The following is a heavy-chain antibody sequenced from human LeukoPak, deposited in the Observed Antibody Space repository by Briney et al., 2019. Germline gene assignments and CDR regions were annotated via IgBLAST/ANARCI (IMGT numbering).Heavy chain of an antibody. Sequence: PSETLSLTCTVSGGSISSSSYYWGWIRQPPGKGLEWIGSIYYSGSTYYNPSLKSRVTISVDTSKNQFSLKLSSVTAADTAVYYCARTIAVAGTLDYWGQGTLVTVSS. CDR1: GGSISSSSYY. D-gene: IGHD6-19*01. V-gene: IGHV4-39*01. J-gene: IGHJ4*02. CDR3: ARTIAVAGTLDY. CDR2: IYYSGST.